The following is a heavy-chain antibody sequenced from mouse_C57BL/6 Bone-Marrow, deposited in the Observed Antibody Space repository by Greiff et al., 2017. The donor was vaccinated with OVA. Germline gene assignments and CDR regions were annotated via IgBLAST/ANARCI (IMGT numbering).Heavy chain of an antibody. CDR1: GYTFTDHA. Sequence: VQLQQSDAELVKPGASVKISCKASGYTFTDHAIHWVKQTPEQGLEWIGYISPVNGDIKYNEKFKGKATLTADKSSSTAYMQLNSLTSEDSAVYFCKRSTATDFDYWGQGTTLTVSS. V-gene: IGHV1S53*01. D-gene: IGHD1-2*01. CDR2: ISPVNGDI. CDR3: KRSTATDFDY. J-gene: IGHJ2*01.